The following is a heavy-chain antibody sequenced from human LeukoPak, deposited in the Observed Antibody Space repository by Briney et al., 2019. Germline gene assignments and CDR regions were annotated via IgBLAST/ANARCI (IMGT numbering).Heavy chain of an antibody. D-gene: IGHD6-19*01. J-gene: IGHJ4*02. Sequence: GSLRLSCAASGFTFSSYGMSWVRQAPGKGLEWVSAISGGGGSTYYADSVKGRFTISRDNSKNTLYLQMNSLRAEDTAVYYCAKDFNPRYSSGWFFDYWGQGTLVTVSS. V-gene: IGHV3-23*01. CDR3: AKDFNPRYSSGWFFDY. CDR1: GFTFSSYG. CDR2: ISGGGGST.